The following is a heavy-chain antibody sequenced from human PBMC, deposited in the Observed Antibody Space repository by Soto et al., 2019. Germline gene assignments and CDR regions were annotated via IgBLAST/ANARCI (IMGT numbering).Heavy chain of an antibody. V-gene: IGHV3-23*01. D-gene: IGHD6-19*01. Sequence: GALRLSCAASGFTFSSFWMHWVRQVPGKGLEWVSAISGSGGSTYYADSVKGRFTISRDNSKNTLYLQMNSLRAEDTAVYYCAKDVAVAVGHFDYWGQGTLVTVSS. CDR2: ISGSGGST. CDR1: GFTFSSFW. CDR3: AKDVAVAVGHFDY. J-gene: IGHJ4*02.